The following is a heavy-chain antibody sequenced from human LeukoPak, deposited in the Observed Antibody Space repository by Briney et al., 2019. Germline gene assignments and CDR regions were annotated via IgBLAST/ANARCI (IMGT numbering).Heavy chain of an antibody. CDR1: GFTFSSYG. CDR2: IWYDGGNK. Sequence: GGSLRLSCAASGFTFSSYGMHWVRQAPGKGLEWVAVIWYDGGNKYYADSVKGRFTISRDNAKNSLYLQMNSLRAEDTAVYYCAREGGSGWLNDAFDIWGQGTMVTVSS. CDR3: AREGGSGWLNDAFDI. V-gene: IGHV3-33*01. D-gene: IGHD6-19*01. J-gene: IGHJ3*02.